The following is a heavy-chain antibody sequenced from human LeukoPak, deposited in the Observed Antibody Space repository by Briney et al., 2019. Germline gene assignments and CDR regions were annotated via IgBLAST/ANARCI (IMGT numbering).Heavy chain of an antibody. CDR3: AREPSPYYYDSSGYLDY. CDR1: GGSFSGYY. CDR2: INHSGST. J-gene: IGHJ4*02. V-gene: IGHV4-34*01. Sequence: SETLSLTCAVYGGSFSGYYWSWIRQPPGKGLEWIGEINHSGSTNYNPSLKSRVTISVDTSKNQFSLKLSSVTAADTAAYYCAREPSPYYYDSSGYLDYWGQGTLVTVSS. D-gene: IGHD3-22*01.